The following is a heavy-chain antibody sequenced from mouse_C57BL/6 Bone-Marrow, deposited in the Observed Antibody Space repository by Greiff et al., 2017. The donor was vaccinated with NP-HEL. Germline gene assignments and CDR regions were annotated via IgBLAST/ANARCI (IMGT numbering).Heavy chain of an antibody. J-gene: IGHJ3*01. CDR1: GYTFTDYD. Sequence: QVQLQQSGAELVRPGASVTLSCKASGYTFTDYDMQWVKQTPVHGLEWIGAIDPETGGTAYSQKFKGKAILTADKSSSTAYMELRSLTSEDSAVYYCTRSAGGNLAYWGQGTLVTVSA. CDR3: TRSAGGNLAY. V-gene: IGHV1-15*01. D-gene: IGHD2-1*01. CDR2: IDPETGGT.